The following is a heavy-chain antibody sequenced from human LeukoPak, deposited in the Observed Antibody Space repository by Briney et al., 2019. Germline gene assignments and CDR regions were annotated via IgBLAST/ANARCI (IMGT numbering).Heavy chain of an antibody. J-gene: IGHJ4*02. CDR1: SYTFTRYG. CDR3: ARSGRGTYYYFDL. Sequence: ASVKVPCKASSYTFTRYGISWVRQAPGQGLEWMGWISGSNGNTNYAQKFQGRVSMTADTSTSTAYMELRSLRSDDTAVYYCARSGRGTYYYFDLWGQGTLATVSS. CDR2: ISGSNGNT. D-gene: IGHD1-26*01. V-gene: IGHV1-18*01.